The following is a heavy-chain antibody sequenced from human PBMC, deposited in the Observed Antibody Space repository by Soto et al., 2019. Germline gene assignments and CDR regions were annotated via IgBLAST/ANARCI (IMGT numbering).Heavy chain of an antibody. CDR2: VNPTGDTT. V-gene: IGHV1-46*01. Sequence: QVQLVQSGAEVKKPGASVRISCKASGYTFTNYYIHWVRQISGQGLEWVGRVNPTGDTTTIAQKFQGRVTMTRDTSTTTVYMELSSLGSEDTATYYCAREASGGPFKWFDPWGQGTLVTVSS. CDR1: GYTFTNYY. CDR3: AREASGGPFKWFDP. D-gene: IGHD1-26*01. J-gene: IGHJ5*02.